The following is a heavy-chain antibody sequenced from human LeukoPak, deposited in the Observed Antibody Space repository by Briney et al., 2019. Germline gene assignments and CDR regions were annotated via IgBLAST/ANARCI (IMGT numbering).Heavy chain of an antibody. CDR3: ARDHASGWYGMDA. V-gene: IGHV4-59*01. J-gene: IGHJ6*02. D-gene: IGHD6-19*01. Sequence: SETLSLTCTVSGGSISSYYWRWVRQPPGKGLEWIGYIYYSGSTNYNPSLKSRVTISVDTSKNQFSLNLSSVTAADTAVYYCARDHASGWYGMDAWGQGTTVTVSS. CDR1: GGSISSYY. CDR2: IYYSGST.